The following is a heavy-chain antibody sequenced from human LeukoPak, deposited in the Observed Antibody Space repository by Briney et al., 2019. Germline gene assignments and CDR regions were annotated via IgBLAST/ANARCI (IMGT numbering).Heavy chain of an antibody. CDR1: GFTFSSYS. D-gene: IGHD5-18*01. V-gene: IGHV3-21*01. CDR3: ASLPPLGYHTAMVNTDY. Sequence: GGSLRLSCAASGFTFSSYSMNWVRQAPGKGLEWVSSISSSSSYIYYADSVKGRFTISRDNAKNSLYLQMNSLRAEDTAVYYCASLPPLGYHTAMVNTDYWGQGTLVTVSS. J-gene: IGHJ4*02. CDR2: ISSSSSYI.